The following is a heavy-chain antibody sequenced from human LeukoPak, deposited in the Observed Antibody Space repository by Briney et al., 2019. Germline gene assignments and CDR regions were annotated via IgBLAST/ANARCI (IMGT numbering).Heavy chain of an antibody. D-gene: IGHD2-2*01. CDR1: GGSISSSNW. CDR3: ARAPQAGYCVSTRCYENWFDP. J-gene: IGHJ5*01. Sequence: SETLSLTCAVSGGSISSSNWWSWVRQPPGKGLEWIGEIYHSGSPSYNPSLKSRVTISVDTSKNQFSLKLSSVTAADTAVYYCARAPQAGYCVSTRCYENWFDPWGQGTLVTVSS. CDR2: IYHSGSP. V-gene: IGHV4-4*02.